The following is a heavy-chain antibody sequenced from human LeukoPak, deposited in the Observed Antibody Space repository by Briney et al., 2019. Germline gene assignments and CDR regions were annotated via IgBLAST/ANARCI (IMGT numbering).Heavy chain of an antibody. CDR3: ARHVPKTYYYDSSGFFFDY. CDR2: ISAYNGNT. D-gene: IGHD3-22*01. J-gene: IGHJ4*02. Sequence: GASMKVSCKASGYTFTSYGISWVRQAPGQGLEWMGWISAYNGNTNYAQKLQGRVTMTTDTSTSTDYMELRSLRSDDTAVYYCARHVPKTYYYDSSGFFFDYWGQGTLVTVSS. V-gene: IGHV1-18*01. CDR1: GYTFTSYG.